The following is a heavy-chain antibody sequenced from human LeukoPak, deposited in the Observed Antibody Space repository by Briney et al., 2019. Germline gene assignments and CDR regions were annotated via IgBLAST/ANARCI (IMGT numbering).Heavy chain of an antibody. CDR1: GFTVSSNY. V-gene: IGHV3-48*01. Sequence: GGSLRLSCAASGFTVSSNYMSWVRQAPGKGLEWVSYISSSSSTIYYADSVKGRFTISRDNAKNSLYLQMNSLRAEDTAVYYCATIANNYYYYMDVWGKGTTVTISS. CDR3: ATIANNYYYYMDV. CDR2: ISSSSSTI. J-gene: IGHJ6*03.